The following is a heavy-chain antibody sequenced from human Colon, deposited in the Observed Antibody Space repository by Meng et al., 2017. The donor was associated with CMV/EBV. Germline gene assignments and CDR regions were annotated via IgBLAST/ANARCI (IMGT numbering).Heavy chain of an antibody. CDR3: ARVFPPIFGIVKNSFNWFDP. D-gene: IGHD3-3*01. CDR2: IYYSGTT. J-gene: IGHJ5*02. V-gene: IGHV4-59*12. Sequence: GSLRLSCTVSGGSISSFYWSWIRQPPGKGLEWIGNIYYSGTTSYNPSLKSRVTVSMDTSNNQFSLNLGFVTAADTAVYYCARVFPPIFGIVKNSFNWFDPWGQGILVTVSS. CDR1: GGSISSFY.